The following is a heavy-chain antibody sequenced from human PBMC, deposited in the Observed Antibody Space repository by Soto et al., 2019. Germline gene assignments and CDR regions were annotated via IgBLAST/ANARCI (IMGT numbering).Heavy chain of an antibody. Sequence: ASVKVSSKASGYTFTSYGISSVRQAPGQGLEWMGWISAYNGNTNYAQKLQGRVTMTTDTSTSTAYMELRSLRSDDTAVYYCARDRGVVAATSYYYYYMAVWGKGTTVTVSS. V-gene: IGHV1-18*01. J-gene: IGHJ6*03. CDR1: GYTFTSYG. CDR3: ARDRGVVAATSYYYYYMAV. CDR2: ISAYNGNT. D-gene: IGHD2-15*01.